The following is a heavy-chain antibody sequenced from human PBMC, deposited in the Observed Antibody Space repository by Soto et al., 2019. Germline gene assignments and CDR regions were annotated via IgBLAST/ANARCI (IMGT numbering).Heavy chain of an antibody. CDR1: GGTFSSYA. CDR3: ARGSRETGSYYRSYFDY. Sequence: ASVKVSCKASGGTFSSYAISWVRRAPGQGLEWMGGIIPIFGTANYAQKFQGRVTITADKSTSTAYMELSSLRSEDTAVYYCARGSRETGSYYRSYFDYWGQGTLVTVSS. D-gene: IGHD1-26*01. V-gene: IGHV1-69*06. J-gene: IGHJ4*02. CDR2: IIPIFGTA.